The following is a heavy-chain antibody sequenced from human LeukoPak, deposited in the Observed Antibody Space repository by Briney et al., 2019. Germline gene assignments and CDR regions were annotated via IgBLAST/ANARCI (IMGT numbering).Heavy chain of an antibody. CDR1: GFTFSSYA. CDR3: ARVGGDFRDIVVVPAARTFDY. CDR2: ISGSGGST. Sequence: GGSLRLSCAASGFTFSSYAMSWVRQAPGKGLEWVSAISGSGGSTYYADSVKGRFTISRDNSKNTLYLQMNSLRAEDTAVYYCARVGGDFRDIVVVPAARTFDYWGQGTLVTVSS. J-gene: IGHJ4*02. D-gene: IGHD2-2*01. V-gene: IGHV3-23*01.